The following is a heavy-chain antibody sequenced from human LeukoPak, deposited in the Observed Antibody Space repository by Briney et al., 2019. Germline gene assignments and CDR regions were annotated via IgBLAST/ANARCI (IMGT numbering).Heavy chain of an antibody. Sequence: PGGSLGLSCAASGFTFSKYGMHWVRQAPGKGLEWLAYVRYDASNAYYAESVKGRFTISRDNSKNTLYLEMNSLRREDTAVYYCARERFVELSLYYSDNWGQGTLVTVSS. CDR1: GFTFSKYG. CDR3: ARERFVELSLYYSDN. J-gene: IGHJ4*02. V-gene: IGHV3-30*02. D-gene: IGHD3-10*01. CDR2: VRYDASNA.